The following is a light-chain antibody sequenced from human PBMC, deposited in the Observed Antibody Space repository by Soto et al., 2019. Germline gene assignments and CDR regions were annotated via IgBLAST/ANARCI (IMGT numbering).Light chain of an antibody. CDR2: EVT. V-gene: IGLV2-8*01. J-gene: IGLJ1*01. Sequence: QSALTQPPSASGSPGQSATLSCTGTSSDVGGYNSVSWFQQRPGKAPKLLIYEVTKRPSGVPDRFSCSKSGNTASLPVSGRQAEDEDDYYCSSHSGSSNFYVFGTGTKLTVL. CDR1: SSDVGGYNS. CDR3: SSHSGSSNFYV.